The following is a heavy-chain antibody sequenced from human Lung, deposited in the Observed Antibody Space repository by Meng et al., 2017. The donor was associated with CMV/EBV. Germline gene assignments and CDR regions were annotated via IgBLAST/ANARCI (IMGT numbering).Heavy chain of an antibody. CDR2: MNPSGGST. CDR3: ATPRGYSYGPLGH. CDR1: GYTFTSHY. J-gene: IGHJ4*02. D-gene: IGHD5-18*01. V-gene: IGHV1-46*01. Sequence: ASVKVFXKASGYTFTSHYMHWVRQAPGQGLEWMGIMNPSGGSTSYAQKFQGRVTMTSDTATRTVYMELSSLRSEDTAVYYCATPRGYSYGPLGHWGQGTLVTVSS.